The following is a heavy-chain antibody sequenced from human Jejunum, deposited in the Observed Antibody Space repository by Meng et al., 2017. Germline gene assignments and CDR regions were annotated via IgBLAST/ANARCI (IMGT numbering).Heavy chain of an antibody. J-gene: IGHJ5*02. V-gene: IGHV4-34*01. CDR2: ISHSGDT. CDR3: AKNNWFDP. CDR1: GGSFSSYY. Sequence: QVQLHQWGAGLLKPSETLSLTCVVSGGSFSSYYWSWIRQPPGKGLEWIGEISHSGDTKYNPSLMSRVTISADTSKNQFSLKLTSVTAADTAVYYCAKNNWFDPWGQGTLVTVSS.